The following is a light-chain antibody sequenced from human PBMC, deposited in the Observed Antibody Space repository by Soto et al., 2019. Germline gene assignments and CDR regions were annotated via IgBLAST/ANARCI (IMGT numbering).Light chain of an antibody. J-gene: IGKJ2*01. CDR2: DAS. Sequence: EIVLTQSPATLSLSPGERATLSCRASQSVSSYLAWYQQKPGQAPRLLIYDASNRATGIPARFSGSGSGTDFTLTITRLEPEDFAVYYCQQRSNWLYTFGHGTKLEIK. CDR3: QQRSNWLYT. V-gene: IGKV3-11*01. CDR1: QSVSSY.